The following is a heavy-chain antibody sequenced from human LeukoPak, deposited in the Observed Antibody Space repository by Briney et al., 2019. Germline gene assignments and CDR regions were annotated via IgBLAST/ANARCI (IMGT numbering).Heavy chain of an antibody. CDR3: ASWGIWSGYYSPPASDKTPYYYYMDV. CDR1: GGTFSSYA. J-gene: IGHJ6*03. CDR2: TIPIFATA. V-gene: IGHV1-69*05. D-gene: IGHD3-3*01. Sequence: SGTVSCMPSGGTFSSYAISWVRQAPEQGLEWMGGTIPIFATANYAQKFQGRVTITTDESTIAASMQLSSLRSEDTAVYYCASWGIWSGYYSPPASDKTPYYYYMDVWGKGTTVTVSS.